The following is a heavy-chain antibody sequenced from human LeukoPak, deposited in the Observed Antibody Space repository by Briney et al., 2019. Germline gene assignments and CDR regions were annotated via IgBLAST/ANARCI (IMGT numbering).Heavy chain of an antibody. CDR3: ARVAGYCSGGSCNSDY. D-gene: IGHD2-15*01. CDR2: IIPIFGTA. CDR1: GGTFSSYA. V-gene: IGHV1-69*06. Sequence: SVKVSCTASGGTFSSYAISWVRQAPGQGLEWMGGIIPIFGTANYAQKFQGRVTITADKSTSTAYMELSSLRSEDTAVYYCARVAGYCSGGSCNSDYWGQGTLVTVSS. J-gene: IGHJ4*02.